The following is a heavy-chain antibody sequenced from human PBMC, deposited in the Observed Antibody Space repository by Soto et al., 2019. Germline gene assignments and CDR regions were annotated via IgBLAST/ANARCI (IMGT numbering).Heavy chain of an antibody. J-gene: IGHJ6*02. D-gene: IGHD6-19*01. V-gene: IGHV3-30*18. Sequence: SGGSLRLSCAASGFTFSSYGMHWVRQAPGKGLEWVAVISYDGSNKYYADSVKGRFTISRDNSKNTLYLQMNSLRAEDTAVYYCAKGILYSSGWYLDVWGQGTTVTVSS. CDR1: GFTFSSYG. CDR3: AKGILYSSGWYLDV. CDR2: ISYDGSNK.